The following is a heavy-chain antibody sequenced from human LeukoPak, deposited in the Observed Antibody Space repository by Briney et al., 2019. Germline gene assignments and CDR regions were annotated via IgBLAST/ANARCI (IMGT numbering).Heavy chain of an antibody. CDR1: GYSFTSYY. Sequence: ASMKVSCKASGYSFTSYYMHWVRQAPGQGLEWMGIINPNGGSTSYAQKFQGRVTMTRDMSTSTVYMELSSLRSEDTAVYYCARDLEQGSSSSPWFDPWGQGTLSPSPQ. CDR3: ARDLEQGSSSSPWFDP. CDR2: INPNGGST. D-gene: IGHD6-6*01. J-gene: IGHJ5*02. V-gene: IGHV1-46*01.